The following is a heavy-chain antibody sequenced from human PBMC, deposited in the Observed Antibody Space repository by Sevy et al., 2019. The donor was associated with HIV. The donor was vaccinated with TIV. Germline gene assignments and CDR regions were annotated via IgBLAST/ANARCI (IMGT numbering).Heavy chain of an antibody. D-gene: IGHD2-2*01. V-gene: IGHV4-59*01. Sequence: SETLSLTCTVTSDSMNTYYWAWIRQPPGKSLEWVGYIRYSGSTEYSSSLKSRLTMALDKSRNEVSLRLSSVTAADTAVYYCARLMPGDNWFDPWGHGRLVTVSS. CDR2: IRYSGST. CDR1: SDSMNTYY. CDR3: ARLMPGDNWFDP. J-gene: IGHJ5*02.